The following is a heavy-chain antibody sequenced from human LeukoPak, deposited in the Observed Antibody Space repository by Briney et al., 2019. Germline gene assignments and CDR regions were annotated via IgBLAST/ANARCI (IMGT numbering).Heavy chain of an antibody. Sequence: SETLSLTCTVSGGSISSSTYYWAWIRQSPGKGLEWIGSITYSGSTYYNPSLESRVTISVDTSKNQFSLRLISVTAVDTAVYYCARGGGPAPNCWGQGTLVTVSS. CDR1: GGSISSSTYY. CDR2: ITYSGST. J-gene: IGHJ4*02. D-gene: IGHD3-10*01. V-gene: IGHV4-39*01. CDR3: ARGGGPAPNC.